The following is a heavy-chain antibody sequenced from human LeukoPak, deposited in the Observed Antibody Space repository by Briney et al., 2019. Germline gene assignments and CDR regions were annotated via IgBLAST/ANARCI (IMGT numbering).Heavy chain of an antibody. CDR3: ARHDLVDTAMVGY. V-gene: IGHV4-59*01. Sequence: PSETLSLTCTVSGGSISSYYWSWIRQPPGKGLEWIGYIYYSGSTNYNPSLKSRVTISVDTSKNQFPLKLSSVTAADTAVYYCARHDLVDTAMVGYWGQGTLVTVSS. J-gene: IGHJ4*02. CDR2: IYYSGST. D-gene: IGHD5-18*01. CDR1: GGSISSYY.